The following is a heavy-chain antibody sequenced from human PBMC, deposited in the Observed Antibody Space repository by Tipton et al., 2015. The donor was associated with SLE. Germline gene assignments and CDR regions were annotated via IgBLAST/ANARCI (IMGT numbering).Heavy chain of an antibody. CDR1: GFTFSSYA. V-gene: IGHV3-23*03. Sequence: SLRLSCAASGFTFSSYAMNWVRQAPGKGPEWVSIVYSAARTHYSDSVRGRFIISRDDSKNTLYLEMENLRPEDTARYYCAKGGAGGLYFDSWGQGTLVTVSS. CDR3: AKGGAGGLYFDS. J-gene: IGHJ4*02. D-gene: IGHD1-26*01. CDR2: VYSAART.